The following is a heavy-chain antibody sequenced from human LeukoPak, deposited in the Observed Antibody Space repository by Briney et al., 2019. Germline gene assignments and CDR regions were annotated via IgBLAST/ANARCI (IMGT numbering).Heavy chain of an antibody. CDR2: INHSGST. Sequence: SETLSLTCAVYGGSFSGYCWSWIRQPPGKGLEWIGEINHSGSTNYNPSLKSRVTISVDTSKNQFSLWVNSVSAADTAVYYCARVATVPPSYYYYVDVWGKGTTVTVSS. V-gene: IGHV4-34*01. CDR3: ARVATVPPSYYYYVDV. CDR1: GGSFSGYC. D-gene: IGHD4-11*01. J-gene: IGHJ6*03.